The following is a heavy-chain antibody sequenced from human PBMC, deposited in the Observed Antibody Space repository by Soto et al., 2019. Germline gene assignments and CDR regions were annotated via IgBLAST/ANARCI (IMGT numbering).Heavy chain of an antibody. CDR2: ISAYNGNT. CDR1: GYTFTSYG. CDR3: AREGDYYDSSGYYYYYGMDV. V-gene: IGHV1-18*01. J-gene: IGHJ6*02. D-gene: IGHD3-22*01. Sequence: QVQLVQSGAEVKKPGASVKVSCKASGYTFTSYGISWVRQAPGQGLEWMGWISAYNGNTNYAQKLQSRVTMTTDTSTSTAYMELRSLRSDDTAVYYCAREGDYYDSSGYYYYYGMDVWGQGTTVTVSS.